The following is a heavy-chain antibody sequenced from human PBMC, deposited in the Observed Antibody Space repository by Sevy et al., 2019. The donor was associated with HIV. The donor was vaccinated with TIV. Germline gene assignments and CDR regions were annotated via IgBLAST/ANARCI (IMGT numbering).Heavy chain of an antibody. Sequence: SETLSLTCTVSGGSISSYYWTWIRQPPGKELEWIGYRYYTGSANYNPSLKSRVTISVDTSKNQFSLKLSSVTAADTAVYYCARYYYDNSGPGSWFDPWGQGTLVTVSS. CDR1: GGSISSYY. D-gene: IGHD3-22*01. V-gene: IGHV4-59*01. CDR2: RYYTGSA. CDR3: ARYYYDNSGPGSWFDP. J-gene: IGHJ5*02.